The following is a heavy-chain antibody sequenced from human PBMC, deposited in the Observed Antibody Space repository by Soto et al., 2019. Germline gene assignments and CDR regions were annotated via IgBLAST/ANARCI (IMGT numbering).Heavy chain of an antibody. D-gene: IGHD6-13*01. V-gene: IGHV1-69*01. J-gene: IGHJ4*02. CDR2: ILPIFTTA. CDR1: GGTFRNYA. Sequence: QVQLLQSGAEVKKPGSSGKVSCKASGGTFRNYAFSWVRQAPGQGLEWMGGILPIFTTATYAPKFQDRVTITADESTSTVYMDLSSLRSEDTALYYCAKDIGFQQHLFVFDNWGQGTLVTVSS. CDR3: AKDIGFQQHLFVFDN.